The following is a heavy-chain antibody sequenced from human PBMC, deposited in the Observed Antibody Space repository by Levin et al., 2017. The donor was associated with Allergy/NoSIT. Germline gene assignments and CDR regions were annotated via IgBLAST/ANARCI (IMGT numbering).Heavy chain of an antibody. J-gene: IGHJ4*02. CDR1: GFTFNNYA. D-gene: IGHD6-19*01. CDR2: IINSGVGT. CDR3: AKDAIRGSGQPYYFDY. V-gene: IGHV3-23*01. Sequence: GGSLRLSCAASGFTFNNYAMSWVRQAPGKGLEWVSAIINSGVGTYYADSVKGRFTISRDNSKNTMYLQMNSLRAEDTAVYFCAKDAIRGSGQPYYFDYWGQGTLVTASS.